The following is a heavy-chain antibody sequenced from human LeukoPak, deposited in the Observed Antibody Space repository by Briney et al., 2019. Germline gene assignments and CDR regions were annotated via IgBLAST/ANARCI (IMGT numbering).Heavy chain of an antibody. D-gene: IGHD6-19*01. CDR2: VSYDGSSK. V-gene: IGHV3-30-3*01. CDR1: GFTFSSYE. Sequence: GGSLRLSCAASGFTFSSYEMNWVRQAPGKGLEWVAVVSYDGSSKYYADSVKGRFTISRDKSKNTLYLQMNSLRTEDTAVYYCARSYKSGWHYFDYWGQGTLVSVSS. J-gene: IGHJ4*02. CDR3: ARSYKSGWHYFDY.